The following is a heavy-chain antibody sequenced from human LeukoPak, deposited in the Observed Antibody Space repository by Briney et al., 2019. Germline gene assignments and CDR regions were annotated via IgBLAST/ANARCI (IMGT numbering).Heavy chain of an antibody. CDR1: GGSISSGDYY. V-gene: IGHV4-30-4*01. CDR2: IYYSGST. CDR3: AREATVHLDYFDY. Sequence: SETLSLTCTVSGGSISSGDYYWSWLRQPPGKGLEWIGYIYYSGSTYYNPSLKSRVTISVDTSKNQFSLKLSSVTAADTAVYYCAREATVHLDYFDYWGQGTLVTVSS. D-gene: IGHD4-17*01. J-gene: IGHJ4*02.